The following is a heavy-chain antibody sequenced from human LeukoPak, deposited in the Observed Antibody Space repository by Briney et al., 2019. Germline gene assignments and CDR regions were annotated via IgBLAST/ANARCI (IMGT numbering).Heavy chain of an antibody. J-gene: IGHJ4*02. D-gene: IGHD7-27*01. CDR1: GGPFSGYY. V-gene: IGHV4-34*01. CDR3: ARGWDFDY. CDR2: INHSGST. Sequence: PSETLSLTCPVYGGPFSGYYWSWIRQPPGKGLEWIGEINHSGSTNYNPSLKSRVTISVDTSKNQFSLKLSSVTAADTAVYFCARGWDFDYRGQGTLVTV.